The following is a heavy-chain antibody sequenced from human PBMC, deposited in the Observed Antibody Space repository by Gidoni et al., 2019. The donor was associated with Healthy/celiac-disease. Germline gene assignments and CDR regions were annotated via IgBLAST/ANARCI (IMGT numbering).Heavy chain of an antibody. Sequence: EVQLVESGGGLVQPGSSLRLSCAASGFTFDDYAMHWVRQAPGKGLEWVSGISWNSGSICYADSVKGRVTIYRDNAKNSLYLKMNSLRAEDTALYYCAKEWRWRRYYYMDVWGKGTTVTVSS. D-gene: IGHD2-15*01. CDR1: GFTFDDYA. CDR2: ISWNSGSI. CDR3: AKEWRWRRYYYMDV. V-gene: IGHV3-9*01. J-gene: IGHJ6*03.